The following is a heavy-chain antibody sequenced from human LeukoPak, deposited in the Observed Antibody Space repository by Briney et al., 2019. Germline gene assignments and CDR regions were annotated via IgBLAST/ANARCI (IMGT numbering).Heavy chain of an antibody. CDR1: GFTFNNAW. V-gene: IGHV3-7*03. J-gene: IGHJ5*02. Sequence: GGSLRLSCAASGFTFNNAWMNWVRQAPGKGLEWVANIKQDGSEKYYVDSVKGRFTISRDNAKNSLYLQMDSLRAEDTAVYYCARILAWGQGTLVTVSS. D-gene: IGHD2-15*01. CDR2: IKQDGSEK. CDR3: ARILA.